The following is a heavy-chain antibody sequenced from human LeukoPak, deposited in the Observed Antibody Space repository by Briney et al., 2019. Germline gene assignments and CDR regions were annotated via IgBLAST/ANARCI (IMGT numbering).Heavy chain of an antibody. CDR2: ISYGGTT. CDR3: TRRMATTGRYYFDY. V-gene: IGHV4-30-4*01. CDR1: GDSISSVNYY. Sequence: SETLSLTCTVSGDSISSVNYYWSWIRQPPGKGLEWIGYISYGGTTYYNASLKSRLTISRDTSKNQFSLKLSSVTAADTAMYYCTRRMATTGRYYFDYWGQGTLVTVSS. J-gene: IGHJ4*02. D-gene: IGHD1-1*01.